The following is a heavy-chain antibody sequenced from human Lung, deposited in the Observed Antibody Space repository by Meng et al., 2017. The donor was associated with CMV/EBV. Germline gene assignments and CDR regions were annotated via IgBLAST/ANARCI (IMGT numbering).Heavy chain of an antibody. CDR1: GGSISTYY. CDR2: ISNSGST. D-gene: IGHD5-24*01. CDR3: ARFDMDGEGYYGMDV. Sequence: LSCTVSGGSISTYYWNWLRQLPGKGLEWIGYISNSGSTDYNPSLKGRVTISVDTSKNQFSLKLTSVTAADTAGYYCARFDMDGEGYYGMDVWCQGTTVTVSS. V-gene: IGHV4-59*01. J-gene: IGHJ6*02.